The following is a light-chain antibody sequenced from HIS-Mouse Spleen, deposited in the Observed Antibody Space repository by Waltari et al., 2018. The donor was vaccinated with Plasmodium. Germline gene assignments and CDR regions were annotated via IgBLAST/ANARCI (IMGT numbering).Light chain of an antibody. Sequence: EIVMTQSPATLSVSPGERATISCRASQSVSSNLAWYQQKPGQAPRLLIYGAATRATGMPARFSGSGSGTEFTLTISSLQSEAFAVYYCQQYNNWSFTFGPGTKVDIK. CDR3: QQYNNWSFT. CDR1: QSVSSN. V-gene: IGKV3-15*01. J-gene: IGKJ3*01. CDR2: GAA.